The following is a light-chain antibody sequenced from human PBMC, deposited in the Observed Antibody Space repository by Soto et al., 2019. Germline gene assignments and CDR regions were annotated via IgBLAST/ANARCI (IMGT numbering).Light chain of an antibody. Sequence: EVVLTQSPGTLYLSPGERATLSCRASQSVDSDDLAWYQQKPGQAPRLLIFRGSFRATGVPDRFSGSQSGTDFTLTISGLEPEDFAVYYCQQYGSSPLTFGGGTRV. V-gene: IGKV3-20*01. CDR3: QQYGSSPLT. J-gene: IGKJ4*01. CDR2: RGS. CDR1: QSVDSDD.